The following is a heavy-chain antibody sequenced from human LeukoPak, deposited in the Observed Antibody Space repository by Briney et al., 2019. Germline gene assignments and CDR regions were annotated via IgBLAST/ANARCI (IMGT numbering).Heavy chain of an antibody. CDR2: IKQDGSEK. CDR1: GFTFSDYY. J-gene: IGHJ6*02. CDR3: AREDLLVPYYYNDLDV. D-gene: IGHD1-26*01. Sequence: PGGSLRLSCAASGFTFSDYYMSWIRQAPGKGLEWVANIKQDGSEKYYVDSVKGRFTISRDNAKNSLYLQMSSLRAEDTAVYYCAREDLLVPYYYNDLDVWGQGTTVTVSS. V-gene: IGHV3-7*03.